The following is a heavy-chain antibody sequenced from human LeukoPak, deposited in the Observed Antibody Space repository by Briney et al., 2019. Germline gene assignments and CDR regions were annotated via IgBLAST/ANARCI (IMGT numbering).Heavy chain of an antibody. CDR2: IYYSGST. D-gene: IGHD4-17*01. V-gene: IGHV4-31*02. Sequence: NWIRQHPGKGLEWIGYIYYSGSTYYNPSLKSRVTISVDTSKNQFSLKLSSVTAADTAVYYCARFTHTGRAFDYWGQGTLVTVSS. CDR3: ARFTHTGRAFDY. J-gene: IGHJ4*02.